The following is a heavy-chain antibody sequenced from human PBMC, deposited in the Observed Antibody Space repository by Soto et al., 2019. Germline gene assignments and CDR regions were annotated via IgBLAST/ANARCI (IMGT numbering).Heavy chain of an antibody. D-gene: IGHD3-10*01. Sequence: SETLSLTCSVSGSSMTTYYWHWIRQAPGKGLEWIGFIYNSGRGSTGSNPSLSSRVTISVDTSKNQFSLKLSSVTAADTAVYYCARYYGSGSYYKNYYYYYGMDVWGQGTTVTVSS. CDR1: GSSMTTYY. J-gene: IGHJ6*02. CDR3: ARYYGSGSYYKNYYYYYGMDV. CDR2: IYNSGRGST. V-gene: IGHV4-59*01.